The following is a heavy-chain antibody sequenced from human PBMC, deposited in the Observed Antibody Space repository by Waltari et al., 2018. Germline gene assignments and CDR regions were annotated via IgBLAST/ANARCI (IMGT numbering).Heavy chain of an antibody. J-gene: IGHJ4*02. CDR3: ATYPFDY. CDR1: GFPFDSYW. V-gene: IGHV3-7*01. CDR2: INQDGSET. Sequence: EGRLVESGGGLIQPGGSLRLSCAASGFPFDSYWMTWVRQAPGKGLEWVANINQDGSETYYVDSVKGRFTISTDNAKTSLYLQMNSLKAEDTAIYYCATYPFDYWGQGTLVTVSS.